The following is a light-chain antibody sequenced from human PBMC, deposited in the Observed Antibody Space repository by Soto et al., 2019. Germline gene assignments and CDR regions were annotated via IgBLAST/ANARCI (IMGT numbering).Light chain of an antibody. V-gene: IGKV1-33*01. CDR2: DAS. CDR1: QDINNY. Sequence: DIQMTQSPSSLSASVGDRVTITCQASQDINNYLNWYQQKPGKAPKLLIYDASNLETGVPSRFSGSGSGTHFTFPISSLQPEDIAIYYCQQYDNHLPITFGRGTRLEIK. CDR3: QQYDNHLPIT. J-gene: IGKJ5*01.